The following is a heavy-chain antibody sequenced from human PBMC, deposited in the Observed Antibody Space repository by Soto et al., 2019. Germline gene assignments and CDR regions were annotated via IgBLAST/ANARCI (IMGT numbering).Heavy chain of an antibody. V-gene: IGHV4-34*01. D-gene: IGHD5-18*01. J-gene: IGHJ5*02. Sequence: PSETLSLTCAVYGGSFSGYYWSWIRQPPGKGLEWIGEINHSGSTNYNPSLKSRVTISVDTSKNQFSLKLSSVTAADTAVYYCARRLVDTAMVTWFDPWGQGTLVTVSS. CDR1: GGSFSGYY. CDR3: ARRLVDTAMVTWFDP. CDR2: INHSGST.